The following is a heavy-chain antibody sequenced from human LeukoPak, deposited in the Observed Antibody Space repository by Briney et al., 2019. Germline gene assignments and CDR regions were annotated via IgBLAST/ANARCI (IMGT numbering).Heavy chain of an antibody. J-gene: IGHJ3*02. Sequence: GGSLRLSCAASGFTFSSYAMSWVRQAPGKGLDWVSAISGTIGATYYADSVKGRFTISRDNSKNTLYLQMNSLRAEDTAVYYCAKGNTWAPYAFDIWGQGTMVTVSS. CDR1: GFTFSSYA. CDR2: ISGTIGAT. CDR3: AKGNTWAPYAFDI. V-gene: IGHV3-23*01.